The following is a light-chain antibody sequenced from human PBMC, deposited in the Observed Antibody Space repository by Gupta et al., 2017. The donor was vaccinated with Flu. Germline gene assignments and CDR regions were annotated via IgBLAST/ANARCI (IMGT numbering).Light chain of an antibody. J-gene: IGLJ2*01. V-gene: IGLV2-14*01. CDR2: EVN. Sequence: QSALTQPASVSGSPGQSITISCTGPSSDIGGHNYVSGYQQHPGKAPKLIIYEVNYRPSGVSYRFSGSNSGNTASLTISGLQPDDEADYYCTSCRNSNSVLFGGGTKVTVL. CDR3: TSCRNSNSVL. CDR1: SSDIGGHNY.